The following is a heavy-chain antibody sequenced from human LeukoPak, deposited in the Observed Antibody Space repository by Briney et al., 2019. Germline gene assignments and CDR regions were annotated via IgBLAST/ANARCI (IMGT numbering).Heavy chain of an antibody. J-gene: IGHJ5*02. D-gene: IGHD6-13*01. V-gene: IGHV4-4*09. CDR3: ARVESTWYSSSWYGNWFDP. CDR1: LGSLCRDN. CDR2: IYINGST. Sequence: PQTPCLSPTLSLGSLCRDNSSWVWHHPRERLWWVWYIYINGSTNYNPSLKSPVNISVDTSKNQFSLKLTSVTAADTAVYYRARVESTWYSSSWYGNWFDPWGQGTLVTVSS.